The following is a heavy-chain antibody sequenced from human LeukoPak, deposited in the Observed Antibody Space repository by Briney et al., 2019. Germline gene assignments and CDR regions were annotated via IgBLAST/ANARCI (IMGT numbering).Heavy chain of an antibody. V-gene: IGHV3-30*02. CDR2: IRYDGSNK. Sequence: GGSLRLSCAASGFSFSSYGMHWVRQAPGKGLEWVAFIRYDGSNKYYADSVKGRFTISRDNSKNTLYLQMNSLRAEDTAVYYCASYYYGSGSYYNPDYWGQGTLVTVSS. CDR1: GFSFSSYG. CDR3: ASYYYGSGSYYNPDY. J-gene: IGHJ4*02. D-gene: IGHD3-10*01.